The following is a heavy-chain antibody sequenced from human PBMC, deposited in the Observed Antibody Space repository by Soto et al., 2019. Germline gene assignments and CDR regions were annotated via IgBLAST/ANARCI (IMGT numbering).Heavy chain of an antibody. CDR1: GFTFSTCS. Sequence: EVQLVESGGGLVKPGGSLRLSCAASGFTFSTCSMNWVRQAPGKGLEWVSSISGSSRNMYYADSVKGRFTISRDNAKNSLYLQMNSLSAEDTAVYYCARDNGYDAATLDYWGQGTLVTVSS. D-gene: IGHD5-12*01. V-gene: IGHV3-21*02. CDR3: ARDNGYDAATLDY. J-gene: IGHJ4*02. CDR2: ISGSSRNM.